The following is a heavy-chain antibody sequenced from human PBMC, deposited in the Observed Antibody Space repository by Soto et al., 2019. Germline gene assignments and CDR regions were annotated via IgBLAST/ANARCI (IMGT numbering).Heavy chain of an antibody. J-gene: IGHJ4*02. CDR3: ARAHTVTTFSYYFDY. D-gene: IGHD4-17*01. V-gene: IGHV3-74*03. Sequence: GGSLRLSCAASGFTFSSNWMHWVRQAPGKGLVWVSRINSDGSSTTYANSVKGRFTISRDNAKSTLFLQMTSLSAEDSAVYYCARAHTVTTFSYYFDYWGQGALVTVSS. CDR1: GFTFSSNW. CDR2: INSDGSST.